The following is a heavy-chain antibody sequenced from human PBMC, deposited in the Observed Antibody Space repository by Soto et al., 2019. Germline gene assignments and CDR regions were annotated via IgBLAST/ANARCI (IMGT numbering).Heavy chain of an antibody. Sequence: QVQLVESGGGVVQPGRSLRLSCAASGFTFSSYGMHWVRQAPGKGLEWVAVISYDGSNKYYADSVKGRFTISRDNSKNTLYLQMISLRAEDTAVYYCAKDLLHYDYIPSYYFDYWGQGTLVTVSS. J-gene: IGHJ4*02. V-gene: IGHV3-30*18. CDR2: ISYDGSNK. CDR1: GFTFSSYG. D-gene: IGHD3-16*01. CDR3: AKDLLHYDYIPSYYFDY.